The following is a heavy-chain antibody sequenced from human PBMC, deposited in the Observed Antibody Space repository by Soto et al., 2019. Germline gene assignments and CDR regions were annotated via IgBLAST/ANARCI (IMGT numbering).Heavy chain of an antibody. J-gene: IGHJ4*02. V-gene: IGHV3-30-3*01. CDR1: GFTFSSYA. Sequence: GGSLRLSCAASGFTFSSYAMHWVRQAPGKGLEWVAVISYDGSNKYYADSVKGRFTISRDNSKNTLYLQMNSLRAEDTAVYYCARDQDYTGLGYWGQGTLVTVYS. D-gene: IGHD4-4*01. CDR3: ARDQDYTGLGY. CDR2: ISYDGSNK.